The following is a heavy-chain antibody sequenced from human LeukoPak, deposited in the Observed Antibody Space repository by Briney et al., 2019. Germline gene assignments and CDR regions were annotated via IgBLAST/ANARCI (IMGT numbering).Heavy chain of an antibody. D-gene: IGHD3-10*01. CDR1: GDSISSYY. Sequence: SETLSLTCTVSGDSISSYYWSWIRQPPGKGLEWIGYIYYIGSTNYNPSLKSRVTISLDTSKNQFSLKLSSVTAADTAVYYCAGVRGGGTLIYYFDYWGQGTLVTVSS. J-gene: IGHJ4*02. CDR3: AGVRGGGTLIYYFDY. CDR2: IYYIGST. V-gene: IGHV4-59*08.